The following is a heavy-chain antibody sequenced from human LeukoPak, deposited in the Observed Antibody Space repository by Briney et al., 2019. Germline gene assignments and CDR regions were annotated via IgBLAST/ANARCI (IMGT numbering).Heavy chain of an antibody. D-gene: IGHD2-15*01. CDR3: ARLWRPMVEIDY. J-gene: IGHJ4*02. CDR2: ISYSGST. CDR1: GGSISSYY. Sequence: PSETLSLTCSVSGGSISSYYWSWMRQPPGRGLEGIGCISYSGSTKYNPSLKSRVTISIDTSKNQFSLKVSSVTAADTAVYYCARLWRPMVEIDYWGQGTLVTVSS. V-gene: IGHV4-59*08.